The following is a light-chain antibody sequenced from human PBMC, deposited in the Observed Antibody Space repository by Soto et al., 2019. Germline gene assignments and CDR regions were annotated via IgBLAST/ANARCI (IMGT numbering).Light chain of an antibody. CDR1: SSNIGAGYD. Sequence: QAVVTQPPSVSGAPGQRVTISCTGSSSNIGAGYDVHWYQQLPGTAPKLLIYGNSNRPSRVPDRFSGSKSGTSASLAITGLQAEDEADYYCQSYDSSLSGYVFGTGTQLTVL. CDR3: QSYDSSLSGYV. CDR2: GNS. J-gene: IGLJ1*01. V-gene: IGLV1-40*01.